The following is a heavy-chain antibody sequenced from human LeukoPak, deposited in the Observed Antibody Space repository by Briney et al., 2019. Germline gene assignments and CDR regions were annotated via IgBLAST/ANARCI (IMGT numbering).Heavy chain of an antibody. V-gene: IGHV4-4*08. CDR1: GGSLSNYY. Sequence: SETLSLTCTVSGGSLSNYYWTWIRQPPGKGLEWIGRIYTIGSTNYNPSLKSRVSISVDTSKNQFSLKLSSVTAADTAVYYCARGLWFGDENPPYFDYWGQGTLVTVSS. D-gene: IGHD3-10*01. CDR3: ARGLWFGDENPPYFDY. CDR2: IYTIGST. J-gene: IGHJ4*02.